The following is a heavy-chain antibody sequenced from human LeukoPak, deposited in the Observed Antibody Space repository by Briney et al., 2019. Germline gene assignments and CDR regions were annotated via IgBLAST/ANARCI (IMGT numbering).Heavy chain of an antibody. V-gene: IGHV3-21*01. J-gene: IGHJ4*02. CDR1: GFMFSSYS. Sequence: PGGSLRLSCAASGFMFSSYSMNWLRQSPGKGLEWVSSISSNSKYKYYTESVKGRFTISRDNAKNSLFLQMNSLRAEDTAVYYGARDQGNGDGYDVVDFDYWGQGILVTVSS. CDR3: ARDQGNGDGYDVVDFDY. D-gene: IGHD2-21*02. CDR2: ISSNSKYK.